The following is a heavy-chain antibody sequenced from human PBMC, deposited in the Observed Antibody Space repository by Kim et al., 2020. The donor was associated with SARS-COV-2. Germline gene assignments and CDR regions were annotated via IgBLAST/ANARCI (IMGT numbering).Heavy chain of an antibody. CDR2: IKSKTEGGTT. D-gene: IGHD2-2*01. V-gene: IGHV3-15*01. CDR1: GFTFSNAW. Sequence: GGSLRLSCAASGFTFSNAWMSWVRQAPGKGLEWVGRIKSKTEGGTTDYAAPVKGRFTISRDDSKNTLYLQMNSLKTEDTAVYYCTTERLGPVQLLCHHWG. J-gene: IGHJ1*01. CDR3: TTERLGPVQLLCHH.